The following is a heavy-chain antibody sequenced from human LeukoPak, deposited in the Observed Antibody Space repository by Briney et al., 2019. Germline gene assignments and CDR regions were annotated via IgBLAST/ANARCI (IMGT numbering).Heavy chain of an antibody. D-gene: IGHD3-10*01. CDR1: GFTFSSYE. J-gene: IGHJ4*02. CDR3: ARVRRGSGSYKFDY. Sequence: GGSLRLSCAAAGFTFSSYEMNWVRQAPGKGVEWVSYISSSGSTIYYADSVKGRFIISRDNAKNSMYLQMNSLRAEDTAVYYCARVRRGSGSYKFDYWGQGTLVTVSS. V-gene: IGHV3-48*03. CDR2: ISSSGSTI.